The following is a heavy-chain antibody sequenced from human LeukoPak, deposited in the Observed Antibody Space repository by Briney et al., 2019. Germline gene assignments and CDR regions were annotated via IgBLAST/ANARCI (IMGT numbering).Heavy chain of an antibody. CDR1: RGTFSSYA. J-gene: IGHJ4*02. V-gene: IGHV1-69*05. CDR2: IIPIFGTA. CDR3: ARHSGGSNSYYFDY. Sequence: ASVKVSCKDSRGTFSSYAISWVRQAPGQGLEWMGGIIPIFGTANYAQKFQGRVTITTDESTSTAYMELSSLRSEDTAVYYCARHSGGSNSYYFDYWGQGTLVTVSS. D-gene: IGHD2-15*01.